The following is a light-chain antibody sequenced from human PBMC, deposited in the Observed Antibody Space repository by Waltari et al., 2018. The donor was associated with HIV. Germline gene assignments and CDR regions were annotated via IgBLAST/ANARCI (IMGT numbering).Light chain of an antibody. Sequence: DIQMTQSPSSLSASVGDRVTITCQASQDISNYLNWYQQKPGKAPKLLIYDASNLETGVPSRFSGSGSGTDFTFTVSSLQPEDIATYYCQQYDNLPPGGPRFTFGPGTKVDIK. J-gene: IGKJ3*01. CDR2: DAS. CDR3: QQYDNLPPGGPRFT. V-gene: IGKV1-33*01. CDR1: QDISNY.